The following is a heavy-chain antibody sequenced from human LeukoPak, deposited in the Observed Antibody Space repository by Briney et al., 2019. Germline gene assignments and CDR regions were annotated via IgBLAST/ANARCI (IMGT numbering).Heavy chain of an antibody. CDR1: GYTFTSYA. Sequence: ASVKVSCKASGYTFTSYAMYWVRQAPGQRLEWMGWINAGNGNTKYSQKFQGRVTVTTDTSTSTAYMELTSLTSDDTAVYYCARASRYYASGSLPFDYWGQGTPVTVSS. CDR3: ARASRYYASGSLPFDY. D-gene: IGHD3-10*01. J-gene: IGHJ4*02. V-gene: IGHV1-3*01. CDR2: INAGNGNT.